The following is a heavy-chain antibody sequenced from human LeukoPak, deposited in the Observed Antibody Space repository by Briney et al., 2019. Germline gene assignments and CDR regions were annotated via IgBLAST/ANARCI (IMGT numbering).Heavy chain of an antibody. V-gene: IGHV3-15*01. J-gene: IGHJ4*02. CDR2: IKSKTDGGAT. Sequence: GGSLRLSCAASGFTFSNAWMSWVRQAPGKGLEWVGRIKSKTDGGATDYAAPVKGRFTISRDDSKNTLYLQMNSLKTEDTAVYYCTTGRRSTMVDYWGQGTLVTVSS. D-gene: IGHD3-10*01. CDR1: GFTFSNAW. CDR3: TTGRRSTMVDY.